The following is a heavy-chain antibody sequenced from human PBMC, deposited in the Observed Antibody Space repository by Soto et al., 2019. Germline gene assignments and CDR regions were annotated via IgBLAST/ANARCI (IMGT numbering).Heavy chain of an antibody. CDR3: ATPPSPAAAGAFDL. CDR1: GGTFSDYS. V-gene: IGHV1-69*08. Sequence: QVQLVQSGAEVKKPGSSGKVSCKTSGGTFSDYSISWVRQAPGQGLEWMGRIIPILGTPNYAPKFQGRVTIIADKSTSTAYMEMSGLMSEDTAVYYCATPPSPAAAGAFDLWGQGTMVTVSS. J-gene: IGHJ3*01. D-gene: IGHD6-25*01. CDR2: IIPILGTP.